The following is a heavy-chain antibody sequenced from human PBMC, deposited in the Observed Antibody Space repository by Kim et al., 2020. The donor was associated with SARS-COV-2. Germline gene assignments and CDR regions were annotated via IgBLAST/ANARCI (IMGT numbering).Heavy chain of an antibody. V-gene: IGHV3-30*18. CDR1: GFTFSSYG. J-gene: IGHJ4*02. CDR2: ISYDGSNK. CDR3: AKGAWIQLWFRGEFDY. D-gene: IGHD5-18*01. Sequence: GGSLRLSCAASGFTFSSYGMHWVRQAPGKGLEWVAVISYDGSNKYYADSVKGRFTISRDNSKNTLYLQMNSLRAEDTAVYYCAKGAWIQLWFRGEFDYWGQGTLVTVSS.